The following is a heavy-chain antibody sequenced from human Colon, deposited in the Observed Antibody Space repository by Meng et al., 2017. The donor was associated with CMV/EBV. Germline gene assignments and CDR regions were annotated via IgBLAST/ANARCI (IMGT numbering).Heavy chain of an antibody. CDR3: ARAVDGTGPDY. Sequence: GSLRLSCTVSGGSITYYYWSWIRQPPGKGLEWIGYIYNRGTTDYNPSLKSRVTISVDTPKNQFSLKLRSVTAADTAVYYCARAVDGTGPDYWGQGTLVTVSS. CDR1: GGSITYYY. CDR2: IYNRGTT. D-gene: IGHD1-14*01. V-gene: IGHV4-59*01. J-gene: IGHJ4*02.